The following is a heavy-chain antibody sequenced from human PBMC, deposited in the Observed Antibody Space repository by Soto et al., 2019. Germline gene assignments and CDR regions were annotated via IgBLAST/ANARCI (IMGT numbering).Heavy chain of an antibody. CDR1: GFTFSSYG. Sequence: GGSLRLSCAASGFTFSSYGMHWVRQASGKGLEWVAVISYDGSNKYYADSVKGRFTISRDNSKNTLYLQMNSLRAEDTAVYYCAKDQSGAFDIWGQGTMVTVSS. CDR2: ISYDGSNK. CDR3: AKDQSGAFDI. V-gene: IGHV3-30*18. J-gene: IGHJ3*02.